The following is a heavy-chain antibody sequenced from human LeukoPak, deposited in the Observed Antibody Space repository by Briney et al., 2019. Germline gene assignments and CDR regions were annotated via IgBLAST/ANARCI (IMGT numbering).Heavy chain of an antibody. CDR3: ARVMTAITNWFDP. Sequence: PGGSLRLSCAASGFTVSSNYVSWVRQAPGKGLEWVSSIYRDGSTYYADSVKGRFTISRDNSKNTLNLQMNHLRVEDTAVYYCARVMTAITNWFDPWGQGTLVTVSS. CDR2: IYRDGST. J-gene: IGHJ5*02. CDR1: GFTVSSNY. V-gene: IGHV3-66*01. D-gene: IGHD2-21*02.